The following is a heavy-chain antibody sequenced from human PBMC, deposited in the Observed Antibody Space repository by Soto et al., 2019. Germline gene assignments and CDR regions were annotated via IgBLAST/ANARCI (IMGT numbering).Heavy chain of an antibody. D-gene: IGHD3-16*02. CDR2: ISGSGGST. V-gene: IGHV3-23*01. CDR1: GFTFSSYA. CDR3: ANPSPNDYIWGSYRYRSAFDI. J-gene: IGHJ3*02. Sequence: GGSLRLSCAASGFTFSSYAMSWVRQAPGKGLEWVSAISGSGGSTYYADSVKGRFTISRDNSKNTLYLQMNSLRAEDTAVYYCANPSPNDYIWGSYRYRSAFDIWGQGTMVTVSS.